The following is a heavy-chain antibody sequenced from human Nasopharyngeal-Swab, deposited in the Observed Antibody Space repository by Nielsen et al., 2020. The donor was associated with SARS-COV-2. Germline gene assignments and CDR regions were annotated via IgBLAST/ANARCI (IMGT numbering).Heavy chain of an antibody. V-gene: IGHV1-58*01. Sequence: TSVKVSCKASGFTFTSSAVQWVRQARGQRLEWIGWIVVGSGNTNYAQKFQERVTITRDMSTSTAYMELSSLRSEDTAVYYCAAAKAARQGYYYYGMDVWGQGTTVTVSS. J-gene: IGHJ6*02. CDR2: IVVGSGNT. CDR1: GFTFTSSA. CDR3: AAAKAARQGYYYYGMDV. D-gene: IGHD6-6*01.